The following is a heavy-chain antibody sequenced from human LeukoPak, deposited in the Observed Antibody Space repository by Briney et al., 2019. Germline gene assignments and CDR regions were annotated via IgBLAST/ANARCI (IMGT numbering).Heavy chain of an antibody. Sequence: GGSLRLSCAASGFTFSSYAMSWVRQAPGKGLEWVSAISGSGGSTYYADSVKGRFTISRDNSRNTWYLQLNRLRTRARAVYYCAKGWRLCSGGSCPHDYWGQGTLVTVSS. V-gene: IGHV3-23*01. CDR3: AKGWRLCSGGSCPHDY. CDR1: GFTFSSYA. D-gene: IGHD2-15*01. CDR2: ISGSGGST. J-gene: IGHJ4*02.